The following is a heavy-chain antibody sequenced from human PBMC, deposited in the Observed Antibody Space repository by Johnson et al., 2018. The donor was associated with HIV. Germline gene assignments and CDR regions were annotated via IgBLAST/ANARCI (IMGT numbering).Heavy chain of an antibody. Sequence: EVQLVESGGGVVRPGGSLRLSCAASGLKFDDYGMSWVRQAPGKGLEWVSGINWNGGSTGYADSVKGRFTISRDNANNSLYLQMNSLRAEDTALYYCARGVRDSSGYPVAFDIWCQGTMVSVSS. CDR3: ARGVRDSSGYPVAFDI. CDR2: INWNGGST. J-gene: IGHJ3*02. V-gene: IGHV3-20*04. D-gene: IGHD3-22*01. CDR1: GLKFDDYG.